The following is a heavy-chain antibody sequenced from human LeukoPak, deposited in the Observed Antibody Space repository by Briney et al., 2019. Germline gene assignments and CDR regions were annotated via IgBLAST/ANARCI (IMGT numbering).Heavy chain of an antibody. Sequence: PGGSLRLSCAASGFTFDDYAMHWVRQAPGKGLEWVSLISGDGGSTYYADSVKGRFTISRDNSKNSLYLQMNKLRAEDTALYYFARRGQQLVKDYWGQGTLVTVSS. V-gene: IGHV3-43*02. D-gene: IGHD6-13*01. CDR3: ARRGQQLVKDY. J-gene: IGHJ4*02. CDR1: GFTFDDYA. CDR2: ISGDGGST.